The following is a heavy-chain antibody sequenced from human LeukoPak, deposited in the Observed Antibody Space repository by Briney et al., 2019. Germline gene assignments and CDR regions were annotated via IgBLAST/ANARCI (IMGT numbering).Heavy chain of an antibody. V-gene: IGHV3-48*01. CDR2: ISSSISTI. CDR1: GFTFSSYS. CDR3: ARVRGSYYLDY. D-gene: IGHD1-26*01. Sequence: GGSLRLSCAASGFTFSSYSMNWVRQTPGKGLEWVSYISSSISTIYYADSVKGRFTISRDNAKNSLYLQMNSLRAEDMAVYYCARVRGSYYLDYWGQGTLVTVSS. J-gene: IGHJ4*02.